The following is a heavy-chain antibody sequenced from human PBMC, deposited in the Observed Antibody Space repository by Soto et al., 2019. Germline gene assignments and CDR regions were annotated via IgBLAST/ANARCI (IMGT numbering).Heavy chain of an antibody. CDR2: ISGSVGST. J-gene: IGHJ4*02. CDR3: AKVRGAYSSGWYAPSFDY. V-gene: IGHV3-23*01. Sequence: GSLRLSCAASGFTFSSYAMSWVRQAPGKGLEWVSAISGSVGSTYYADSVKGRFTISRDNSKNTLYLQMNSLRAEDTAVFYCAKVRGAYSSGWYAPSFDYWGQGTLVTVSS. CDR1: GFTFSSYA. D-gene: IGHD6-19*01.